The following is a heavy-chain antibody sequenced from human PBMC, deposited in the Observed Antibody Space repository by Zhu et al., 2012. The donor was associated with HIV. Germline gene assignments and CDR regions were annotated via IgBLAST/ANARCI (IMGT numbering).Heavy chain of an antibody. CDR3: ARHLAGASMVRTRYFDY. Sequence: QVQLQESGPGLVKPSETLSLTCTVSGGSISSSSYYWGWIRQPPGKGLEWIGSIYYSGSTYYNPSLKSRVTISVDTSKNQFSLKLSSVTAADTAVYYCARHLAGASMVRTRYFDYWGQGTLVTVSS. CDR2: IYYSGST. J-gene: IGHJ4*02. D-gene: IGHD3-10*01. CDR1: GGSISSSSYY. V-gene: IGHV4-39*01.